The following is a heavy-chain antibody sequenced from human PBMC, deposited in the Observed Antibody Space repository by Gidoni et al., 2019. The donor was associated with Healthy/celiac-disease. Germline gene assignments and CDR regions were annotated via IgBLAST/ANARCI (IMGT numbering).Heavy chain of an antibody. J-gene: IGHJ3*02. V-gene: IGHV1-69*08. D-gene: IGHD5-18*01. Sequence: QVQLVQSGAEVKKPGSSVKVSCKASGGTFSSYTISWVRQAPGQGLEWMGRIIPILGIANYAQKFQGRVTITADKSTSTAYMELSSLRSEDTAVYYCARDGSIQHAFDIWGQGTMVTVSS. CDR1: GGTFSSYT. CDR2: IIPILGIA. CDR3: ARDGSIQHAFDI.